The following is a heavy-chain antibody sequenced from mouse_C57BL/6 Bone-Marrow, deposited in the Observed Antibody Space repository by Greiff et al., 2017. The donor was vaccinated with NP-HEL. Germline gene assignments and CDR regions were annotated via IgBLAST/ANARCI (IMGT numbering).Heavy chain of an antibody. CDR1: GYTFTDYE. CDR3: TRFSYYSKSAMDY. J-gene: IGHJ4*01. Sequence: VQLQQSGAELVRPGASVTLSCKASGYTFTDYEMHWVKQTPVHGLEWIGAIDPETGGTAYNQKFKGKAILTADKSSSTAYMERRRLTSEDSAVYYCTRFSYYSKSAMDYWGQGTSVTVSS. V-gene: IGHV1-15*01. D-gene: IGHD2-5*01. CDR2: IDPETGGT.